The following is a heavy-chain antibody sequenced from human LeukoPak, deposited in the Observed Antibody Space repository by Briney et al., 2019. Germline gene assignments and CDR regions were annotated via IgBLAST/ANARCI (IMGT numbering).Heavy chain of an antibody. Sequence: SQTLSLTCAVSGGSISSGGYSWRWIRQPPGKGLEWIGYIYHSGSTYYNPSLKSRVTISVARSKNQFSLKLSSVTAADTAVYYCARDNYYDSSCFDYWGQGTLVTVSS. D-gene: IGHD3-22*01. CDR1: GGSISSGGYS. V-gene: IGHV4-30-2*01. CDR3: ARDNYYDSSCFDY. J-gene: IGHJ4*02. CDR2: IYHSGST.